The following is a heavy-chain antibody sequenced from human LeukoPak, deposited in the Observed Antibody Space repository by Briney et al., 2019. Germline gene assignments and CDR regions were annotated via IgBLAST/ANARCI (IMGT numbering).Heavy chain of an antibody. CDR2: ISNSGTNT. V-gene: IGHV3-11*01. Sequence: GGSLRLSCAGSGFTLSDFYMYWIRQAPGKGLEWVSYISNSGTNTYYADSVKGRFTISRDNAKNSLYLQMNSLRVEDTAVYYCARFRRFGDAFDFWGQGTMVTVSS. CDR1: GFTLSDFY. D-gene: IGHD3-3*01. J-gene: IGHJ3*01. CDR3: ARFRRFGDAFDF.